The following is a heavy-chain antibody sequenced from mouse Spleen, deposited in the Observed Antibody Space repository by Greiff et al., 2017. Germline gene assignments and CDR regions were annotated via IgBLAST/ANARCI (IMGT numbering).Heavy chain of an antibody. Sequence: EVQRVESGGGLVKPGGSLKLSCAASGFTFSDYGMHWVRQAPEKGLEWVAYISSGSSTIYYADTVKGRFTISRDNAKNTLFLQMTSLRSEDTATYYCARDSGTGFDYWGQGTTLTVSS. D-gene: IGHD4-1*01. CDR3: ARDSGTGFDY. J-gene: IGHJ2*01. CDR1: GFTFSDYG. V-gene: IGHV5-17*01. CDR2: ISSGSSTI.